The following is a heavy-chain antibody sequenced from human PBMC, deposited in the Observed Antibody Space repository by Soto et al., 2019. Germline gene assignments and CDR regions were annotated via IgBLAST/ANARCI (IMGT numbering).Heavy chain of an antibody. D-gene: IGHD3-10*01. CDR3: ARVSDRFEI. CDR1: GYTFTSNY. V-gene: IGHV1-46*01. CDR2: INPGGGDS. J-gene: IGHJ4*02. Sequence: QVQLVQSGAEVKKPGASVKVSCKASGYTFTSNYIHWVRQAPGQGLEWMGVINPGGGDSTYAQKFQGRVTMTRDTSTTTVYIELSSLRSEDTAVYFCARVSDRFEIWGQGTLVTVSS.